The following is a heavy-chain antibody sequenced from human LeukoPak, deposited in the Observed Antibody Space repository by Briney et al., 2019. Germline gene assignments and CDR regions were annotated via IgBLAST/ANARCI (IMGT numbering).Heavy chain of an antibody. CDR3: ARERYCSSTSCYTSWFDP. Sequence: SETLSLTCTVSGGSISSGDYYWSWIRQPAGKGLEWIGRIYTGGSTNYNPSLKSRVTMSVDTSKNQFSLKLSSVTAADTAVYYCARERYCSSTSCYTSWFDPWGQGTLVTVSS. J-gene: IGHJ5*02. V-gene: IGHV4-61*02. CDR2: IYTGGST. CDR1: GGSISSGDYY. D-gene: IGHD2-2*02.